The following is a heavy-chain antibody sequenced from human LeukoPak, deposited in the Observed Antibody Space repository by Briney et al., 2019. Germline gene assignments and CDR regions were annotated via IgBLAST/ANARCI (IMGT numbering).Heavy chain of an antibody. CDR3: AKDLGHYYGSGSDHDLGY. CDR2: ISGSGGST. D-gene: IGHD3-10*01. Sequence: GSLRLSCAASGFTFSSYAMSWVRQAPGKGLEWVSAISGSGGSTYYADSVKGRFTISRDNSKNTLYLQMNSLRAEDTAVYYCAKDLGHYYGSGSDHDLGYWGQGTLVTVSS. V-gene: IGHV3-23*01. J-gene: IGHJ4*02. CDR1: GFTFSSYA.